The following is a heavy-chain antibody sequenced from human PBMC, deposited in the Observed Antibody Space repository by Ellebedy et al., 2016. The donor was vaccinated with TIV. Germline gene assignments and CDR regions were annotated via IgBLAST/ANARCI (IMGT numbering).Heavy chain of an antibody. D-gene: IGHD2-15*01. CDR1: GGSISSSSYY. V-gene: IGHV4-39*06. CDR3: ARVYCSGGSCTNAFDF. CDR2: LYYRGDT. J-gene: IGHJ4*02. Sequence: MPSETLSLTCTVSGGSISSSSYYWCWIRQPPGKGLEWIGSLYYRGDTYFNPSLESRVTISVDTPKNQFTLKLSSVTAADTALYYCARVYCSGGSCTNAFDFWGQGTLVTVSS.